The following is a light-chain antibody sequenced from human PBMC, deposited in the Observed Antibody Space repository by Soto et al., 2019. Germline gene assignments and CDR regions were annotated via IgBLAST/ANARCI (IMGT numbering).Light chain of an antibody. J-gene: IGLJ2*01. Sequence: QSVLTQPPSASGTPEQRVTISCSGSSSNIGSNYVYWYQQLPGTAPKLLIYRNNQRPSGVPDRFSGSKSGTSASLAISGLRSEDEADYYCAAWDDSLSAYVVFGGGTQLTVL. CDR1: SSNIGSNY. V-gene: IGLV1-47*01. CDR2: RNN. CDR3: AAWDDSLSAYVV.